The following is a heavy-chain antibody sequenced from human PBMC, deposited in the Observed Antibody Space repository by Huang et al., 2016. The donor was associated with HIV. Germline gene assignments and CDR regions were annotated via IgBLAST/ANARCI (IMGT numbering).Heavy chain of an antibody. Sequence: EVQLVESGGNLIQTGVSLRLACAASGFRFDNSAMYWVRQAPGKGLGWVSSISWNSANIAYGDSVKGRFTISRDNARNSLYLQMNSLRPDDTALYYCVKGDIVGTANFFDYWGQGTQVSVSS. D-gene: IGHD1-26*01. CDR2: ISWNSANI. J-gene: IGHJ4*02. CDR1: GFRFDNSA. V-gene: IGHV3-9*01. CDR3: VKGDIVGTANFFDY.